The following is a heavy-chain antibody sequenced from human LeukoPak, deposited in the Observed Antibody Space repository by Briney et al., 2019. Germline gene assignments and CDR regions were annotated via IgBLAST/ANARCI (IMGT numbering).Heavy chain of an antibody. V-gene: IGHV1-24*01. CDR3: ATEESFGVGAKGY. CDR1: GYTLTELS. CDR2: FDPEDGET. Sequence: ASVKVSCEVSGYTLTELSMHWVRQAPGKGLEWMGGFDPEDGETIYAQKFQGRVTMTEDTSTDIAYMELSSLRSEDMAVYYCATEESFGVGAKGYWGQGTLVTVSS. J-gene: IGHJ4*02. D-gene: IGHD1-26*01.